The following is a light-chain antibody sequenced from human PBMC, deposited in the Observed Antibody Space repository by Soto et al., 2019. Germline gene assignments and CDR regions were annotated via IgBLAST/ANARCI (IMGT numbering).Light chain of an antibody. CDR3: CSYAGSNTYV. CDR1: SSDIGGYKY. CDR2: EVS. J-gene: IGLJ3*02. Sequence: QSALTQPASVSGSPGQSITISCTGTSSDIGGYKYVSWYQQHPGKAPKLMIYEVSNRPSGVSNRFSGSKSGNTASLTISGLQAEDEADYYCCSYAGSNTYVFGGGTKLTVL. V-gene: IGLV2-14*01.